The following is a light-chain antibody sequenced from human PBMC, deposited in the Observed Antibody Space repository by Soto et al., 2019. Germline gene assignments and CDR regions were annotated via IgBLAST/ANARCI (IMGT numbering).Light chain of an antibody. CDR2: MSS. Sequence: QSALTQPHSASGAPGQRVTISCSGRNSNLGSTTVNWYQQVPGTAPKLLIYMSSQRPSGVPDRFSGSRAGTSAYLAISGLQSEDEADDYYAAWDYSLNAVVFGGGTKLTVL. CDR3: AAWDYSLNAVV. CDR1: NSNLGSTT. V-gene: IGLV1-44*01. J-gene: IGLJ2*01.